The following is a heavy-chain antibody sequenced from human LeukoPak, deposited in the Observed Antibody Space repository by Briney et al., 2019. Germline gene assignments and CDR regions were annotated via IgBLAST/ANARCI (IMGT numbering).Heavy chain of an antibody. CDR3: ARTGSGWYSVYYYMDV. CDR1: GFTFSSYW. CDR2: IKQDGSEK. Sequence: PGGSLRLSCAASGFTFSSYWMSWVRQAPGKGLEWVANIKQDGSEKYYVDSVKGRFTISRDNAKNSLYLQMNSLRAEDTAVYYCARTGSGWYSVYYYMDVWGKGTTVTISS. D-gene: IGHD6-19*01. J-gene: IGHJ6*03. V-gene: IGHV3-7*01.